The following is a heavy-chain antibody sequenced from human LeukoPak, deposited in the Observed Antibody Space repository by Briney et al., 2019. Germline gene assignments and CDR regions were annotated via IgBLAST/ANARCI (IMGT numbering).Heavy chain of an antibody. V-gene: IGHV3-33*08. CDR2: IWYDGSNK. CDR3: ARDLGQQLVSYYYYGMDV. J-gene: IGHJ6*02. Sequence: QPGGSLRLSCAASGFTFSSYGMHWVRQAPGKGLEWVAVIWYDGSNKYYADSVKGRFTISRDNSKNTLYLQMNSLRAEDTAVYYCARDLGQQLVSYYYYGMDVWGQGTTVTVSS. D-gene: IGHD6-13*01. CDR1: GFTFSSYG.